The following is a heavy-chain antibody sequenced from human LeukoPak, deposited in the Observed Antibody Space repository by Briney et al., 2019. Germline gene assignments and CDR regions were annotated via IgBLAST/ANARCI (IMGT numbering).Heavy chain of an antibody. CDR1: GGSLSSSRYY. CDR3: ARHKSFDYLSPIDS. J-gene: IGHJ4*02. Sequence: SETLSLTCPVSGGSLSSSRYYWGWLRQPPGTGVEWVGSIYYTGSTYYKPPLKSRVTISVDASKTQISLKLSSVTAADTAVYFCARHKSFDYLSPIDSWGQGTLVTVSS. D-gene: IGHD3-9*01. V-gene: IGHV4-39*01. CDR2: IYYTGST.